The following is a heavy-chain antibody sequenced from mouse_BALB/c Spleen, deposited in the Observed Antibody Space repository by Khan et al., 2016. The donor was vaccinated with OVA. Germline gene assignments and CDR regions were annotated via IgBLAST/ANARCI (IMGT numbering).Heavy chain of an antibody. J-gene: IGHJ3*01. Sequence: VQVVESGAELARPGASVKMSCKASGYTFTSYTIHWIKLRPGQGLEWIGYINPSNGYTNYNQKFRDKATLTADKSSTTAYMQLSSLTSDDSAVYNCLRDGAYHRNDGWFAYWGQGTLVTVSA. CDR1: GYTFTSYT. CDR3: LRDGAYHRNDGWFAY. CDR2: INPSNGYT. D-gene: IGHD2-14*01. V-gene: IGHV1-4*01.